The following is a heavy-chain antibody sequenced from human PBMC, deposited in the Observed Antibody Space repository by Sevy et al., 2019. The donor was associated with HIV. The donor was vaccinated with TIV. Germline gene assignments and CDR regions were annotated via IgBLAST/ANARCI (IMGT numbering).Heavy chain of an antibody. D-gene: IGHD5-18*01. CDR2: IYYSGSP. J-gene: IGHJ4*02. Sequence: SETLSLTCTVSGGSISSSSYSWGWIRQPPGKGLEWIGSIYYSGSPYYNPSLKSRVTISVDTSKNQFSLKLSSVTAADTAVDYCARHGSYRYSYGYYLDYWGQGTLVTVSS. V-gene: IGHV4-39*01. CDR3: ARHGSYRYSYGYYLDY. CDR1: GGSISSSSYS.